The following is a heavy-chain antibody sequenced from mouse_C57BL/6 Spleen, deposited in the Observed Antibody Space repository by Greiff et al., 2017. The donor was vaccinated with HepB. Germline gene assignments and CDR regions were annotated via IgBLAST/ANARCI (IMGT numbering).Heavy chain of an antibody. J-gene: IGHJ4*01. CDR3: TREDYGHYGSSYCAMDY. CDR2: IYPGNSDT. D-gene: IGHD1-1*01. CDR1: GYTFTSYW. Sequence: EVQLQQSGTVLARPGASVKMSCKTSGYTFTSYWMHWVKQRPGQGLEWIGAIYPGNSDTSYNQKFKGKAKLTAVTSASTAYMELSSLTNEDSAVYYCTREDYGHYGSSYCAMDYWGQGTSVTVSS. V-gene: IGHV1-5*01.